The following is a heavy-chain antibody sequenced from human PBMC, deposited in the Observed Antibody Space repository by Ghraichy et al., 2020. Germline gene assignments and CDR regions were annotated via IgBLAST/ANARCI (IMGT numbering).Heavy chain of an antibody. V-gene: IGHV3-23*01. CDR2: ISGSGGST. CDR1: GFTFSSYA. Sequence: GSLRLSCAASGFTFSSYAMSWVRQAPGKGLERVSAISGSGGSTYYADSVKGRFTISRDNSKNTLYLQMNSLRAEDTAVYYCAKDLQYYDFWSGYSDYWGQGTLVTVSS. J-gene: IGHJ4*02. D-gene: IGHD3-3*01. CDR3: AKDLQYYDFWSGYSDY.